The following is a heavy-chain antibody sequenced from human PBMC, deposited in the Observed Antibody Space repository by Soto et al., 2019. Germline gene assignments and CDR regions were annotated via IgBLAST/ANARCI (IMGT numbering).Heavy chain of an antibody. V-gene: IGHV3-7*03. J-gene: IGHJ4*02. CDR2: IKEDGSEK. CDR3: ASHPPRGDYNKYSTTY. CDR1: GFTFRNYW. D-gene: IGHD4-4*01. Sequence: GGSLRLSCVVSGFTFRNYWVSWVRQDPGKGLEWVANIKEDGSEKYYMDSVKGRFAISRDNARNSLYLQMNSLRAEDTAVYYCASHPPRGDYNKYSTTYWGQGTLVTVSS.